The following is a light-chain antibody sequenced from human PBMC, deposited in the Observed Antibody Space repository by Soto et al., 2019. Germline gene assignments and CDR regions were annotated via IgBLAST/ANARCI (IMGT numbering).Light chain of an antibody. CDR2: GAS. Sequence: EIVLTQSPGTLSLSPGERATLSCRASQSVSSSYLAWYQQKPGQAPRLLIYGASSRATRIPARASGSGSGTDFTLTISRLEPEDFAVYYCHQYGSSPWTCGQGTKVDIK. CDR3: HQYGSSPWT. V-gene: IGKV3-20*01. CDR1: QSVSSSY. J-gene: IGKJ1*01.